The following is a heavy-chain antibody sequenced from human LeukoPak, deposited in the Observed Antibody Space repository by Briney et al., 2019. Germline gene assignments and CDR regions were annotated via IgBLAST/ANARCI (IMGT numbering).Heavy chain of an antibody. CDR3: ARETQPYGHHLNAFDI. J-gene: IGHJ3*02. CDR2: IYYTGST. Sequence: PSETLSLTCTVSGGSISSTSYYWGWIRQPPGKGLEWIGSIYYTGSTYYNPSLNTRVTMSVDTSKNQFSLKLSSVTAADTAVYYCARETQPYGHHLNAFDIWGQGTMVTVSS. D-gene: IGHD1-14*01. V-gene: IGHV4-39*07. CDR1: GGSISSTSYY.